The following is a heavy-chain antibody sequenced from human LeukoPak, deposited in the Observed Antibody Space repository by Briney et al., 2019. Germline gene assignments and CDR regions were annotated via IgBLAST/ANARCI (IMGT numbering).Heavy chain of an antibody. CDR2: INAGNGNT. V-gene: IGHV1-3*01. D-gene: IGHD5-18*01. J-gene: IGHJ6*02. CDR1: GYTFTSYA. CDR3: ARSGLDTAMVLDYYYYGMDV. Sequence: ASVKVSCKASGYTFTSYAMHWVRQAPGQRLEWMGWINAGNGNTKYSQKFQGRVTITRDTSASTAYMELSSLRSEDTAVYYCARSGLDTAMVLDYYYYGMDVWGQGTTVTVSS.